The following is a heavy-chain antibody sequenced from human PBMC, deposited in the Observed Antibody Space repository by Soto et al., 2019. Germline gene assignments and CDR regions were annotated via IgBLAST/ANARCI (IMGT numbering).Heavy chain of an antibody. Sequence: ASVKVSCKASGYTFTSYGISWVRQAPGQGLEWMGWISAYNGNTNYAQKLQGRVTMTTDTSTSTAYMELRSLRSDDTAVYYCARDVAAAAGTSGAFQSRGQGTLVTVSS. J-gene: IGHJ4*02. D-gene: IGHD6-13*01. V-gene: IGHV1-18*01. CDR3: ARDVAAAAGTSGAFQS. CDR2: ISAYNGNT. CDR1: GYTFTSYG.